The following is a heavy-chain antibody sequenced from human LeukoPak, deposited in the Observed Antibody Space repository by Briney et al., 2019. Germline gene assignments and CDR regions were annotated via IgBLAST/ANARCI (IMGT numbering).Heavy chain of an antibody. CDR1: GGSISSGSYY. J-gene: IGHJ3*02. D-gene: IGHD5-18*01. V-gene: IGHV4-61*02. CDR3: ARGRRGYSYGKVDAFDI. Sequence: SETLSLTCTVSGGSISSGSYYWSWIRQPAGKGLEWIGRIYTSGSTNYNPSLKSRVTISVDTSKNQFSLKLSSVTAADTAVYYCARGRRGYSYGKVDAFDIWGQGTMVTVSS. CDR2: IYTSGST.